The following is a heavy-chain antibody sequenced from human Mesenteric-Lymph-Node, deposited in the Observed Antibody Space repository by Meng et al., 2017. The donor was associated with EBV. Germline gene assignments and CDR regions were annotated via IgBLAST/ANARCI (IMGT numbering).Heavy chain of an antibody. V-gene: IGHV1-18*01. Sequence: QVQLGQSGAEVKKPGASVKVSCKASGYTFTSYGISWVRQAPGQGLEWMGWNGPYNGDTNYAQKLQGRVTMTTDTSTTTAYMELRSLRSDDTAVYYCARVDSSGWYGEGVVDYWGQGTLVTVSS. CDR1: GYTFTSYG. CDR3: ARVDSSGWYGEGVVDY. CDR2: NGPYNGDT. J-gene: IGHJ4*02. D-gene: IGHD6-19*01.